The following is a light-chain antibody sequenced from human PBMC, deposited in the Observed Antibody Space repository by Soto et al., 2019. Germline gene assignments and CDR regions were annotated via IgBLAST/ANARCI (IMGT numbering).Light chain of an antibody. CDR2: GAS. CDR1: QSVSSSY. Sequence: EIVLKKSPATLSLSPGERATLSCRASQSVSSSYLAWYQQKPGQAPRLLIYGASSRATGIPDRFSGSGSGTDFTLTISRLEPEDFAVFYCQQYGSSAWTFGQGTKVDIK. V-gene: IGKV3-20*01. J-gene: IGKJ1*01. CDR3: QQYGSSAWT.